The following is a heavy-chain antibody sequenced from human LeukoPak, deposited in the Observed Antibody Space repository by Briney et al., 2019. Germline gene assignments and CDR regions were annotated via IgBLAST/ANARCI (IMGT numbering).Heavy chain of an antibody. J-gene: IGHJ3*02. CDR2: IYYSGST. CDR3: ARDSPGIPDAFDI. CDR1: GGSTSSYY. Sequence: PSETLSLTCTVSGGSTSSYYWSWIRQPPGKGLEWIGYIYYSGSTNYNPSLKSRVTISVDTSKNQFSLKLSSVTAADTAVYYCARDSPGIPDAFDIWGQGTMVTVSS. D-gene: IGHD6-13*01. V-gene: IGHV4-59*01.